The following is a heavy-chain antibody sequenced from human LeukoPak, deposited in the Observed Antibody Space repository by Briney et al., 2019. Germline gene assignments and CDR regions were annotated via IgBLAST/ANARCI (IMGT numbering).Heavy chain of an antibody. CDR1: GFTFSAYG. Sequence: GGSLRLSCAASGFTFSAYGMSWVRQSPRKGLEWISYISDRSDAIYYADSVKGRFTISRDNAKNSLCLQMNSLRAEDTAVYYCARDNGDYYDSSGYDYWGQGTLVTVSS. J-gene: IGHJ4*02. CDR3: ARDNGDYYDSSGYDY. D-gene: IGHD3-22*01. V-gene: IGHV3-48*04. CDR2: ISDRSDAI.